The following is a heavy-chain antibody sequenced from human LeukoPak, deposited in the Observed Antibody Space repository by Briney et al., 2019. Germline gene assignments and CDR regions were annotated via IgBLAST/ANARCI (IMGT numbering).Heavy chain of an antibody. CDR3: AKDNPEWEPHAESDY. Sequence: GGSLRLSCAASGFTFSSYAMRWVRQAPGKGPEWVSAISGSGGSTYYADSVKGRFTISRDNSKNTLYLQMNSLRAEDTAVYYCAKDNPEWEPHAESDYWGQGTLVTVSS. CDR2: ISGSGGST. J-gene: IGHJ4*02. D-gene: IGHD1-26*01. V-gene: IGHV3-23*01. CDR1: GFTFSSYA.